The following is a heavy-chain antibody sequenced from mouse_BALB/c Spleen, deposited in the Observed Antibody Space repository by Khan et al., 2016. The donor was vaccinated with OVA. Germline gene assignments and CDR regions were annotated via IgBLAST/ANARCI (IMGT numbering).Heavy chain of an antibody. V-gene: IGHV1-4*01. D-gene: IGHD1-1*01. J-gene: IGHJ2*02. CDR3: ARSGLRWDFDY. CDR2: INPSTGYT. CDR1: GYTFINYW. Sequence: VQLQESGAELATPAASVKMSCKASGYTFINYWILWVKQSPGQGLEWIGYINPSTGYTEYNQNFKDKVRLTAAKSPITADMELSSLTSEDSADFYCARSGLRWDFDYWDQGTSLTVSS.